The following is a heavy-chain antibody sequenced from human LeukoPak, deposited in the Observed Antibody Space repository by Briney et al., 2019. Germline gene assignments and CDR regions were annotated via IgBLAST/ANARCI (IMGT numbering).Heavy chain of an antibody. D-gene: IGHD2-2*01. CDR1: GYTFTSYG. V-gene: IGHV1-18*01. CDR2: ISAYSGNT. CDR3: ATFPLRYCSSTSCYLYYYYGMDV. Sequence: ASVKVSCKASGYTFTSYGISWVRQAPGQGLEWMGWISAYSGNTNYAQKLQGRVTMTTDTSTSTAYMELRSLRSDDTAVYYCATFPLRYCSSTSCYLYYYYGMDVWGQGTTVTVSS. J-gene: IGHJ6*02.